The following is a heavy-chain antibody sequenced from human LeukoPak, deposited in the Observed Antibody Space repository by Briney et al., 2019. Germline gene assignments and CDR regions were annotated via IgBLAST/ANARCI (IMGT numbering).Heavy chain of an antibody. J-gene: IGHJ4*02. CDR3: ARGESGSPQHCYFDY. Sequence: GGSLRLSCAASGFTFSSYAMHWVRQAPGKGLEYVSAISSNGGSTYYANSVKGRFTISRDNSKNTLYLQMGSLRAEDMAVYYCARGESGSPQHCYFDYWGQGTPVTVSP. CDR1: GFTFSSYA. D-gene: IGHD1-26*01. V-gene: IGHV3-64*01. CDR2: ISSNGGST.